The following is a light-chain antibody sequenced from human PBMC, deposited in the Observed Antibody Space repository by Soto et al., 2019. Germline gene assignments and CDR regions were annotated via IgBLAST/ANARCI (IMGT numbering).Light chain of an antibody. V-gene: IGLV2-14*01. CDR3: SSYTTSSTLVV. CDR2: EAS. CDR1: SSDVGGYNY. J-gene: IGLJ3*02. Sequence: QSALTQPASVSGSPGQSITISCTGTSSDVGGYNYVSWYQQHPGKAPKLMIYEASHRPSGVSDRFSGSKSGNTASLTISGLQAEDEADYYCSSYTTSSTLVVFGGGTKLTVL.